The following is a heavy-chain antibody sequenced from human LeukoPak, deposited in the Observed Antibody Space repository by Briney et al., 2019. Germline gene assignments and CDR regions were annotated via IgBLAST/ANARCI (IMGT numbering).Heavy chain of an antibody. CDR2: MTASGDET. Sequence: LPGGSLRLSCSASGCRFEGYAMAWVRQPPGKGLEWVSRMTASGDETFYAAPVKGRFTISRDNSRNMLYLQMNSLRAEDTALYYCAKEDITLGRRFVINDCYFDYWGQGTLLSVSS. J-gene: IGHJ4*02. CDR1: GCRFEGYA. D-gene: IGHD3-10*01. CDR3: AKEDITLGRRFVINDCYFDY. V-gene: IGHV3-23*01.